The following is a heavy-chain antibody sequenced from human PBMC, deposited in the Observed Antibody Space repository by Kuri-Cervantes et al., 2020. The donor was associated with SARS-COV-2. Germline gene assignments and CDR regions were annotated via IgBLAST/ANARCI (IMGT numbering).Heavy chain of an antibody. V-gene: IGHV1-69*06. J-gene: IGHJ6*02. CDR1: GGTFSSYA. CDR3: ARDRGEQWLVSHYYYYGTDV. CDR2: IIPIFGTA. D-gene: IGHD6-19*01. Sequence: SVKVSCKASGGTFSSYAISWVRQAPGQGLEWMGGIIPIFGTANYAQKFQGRVTITADKSTSTAYMELSSLRSEDTAVYYCARDRGEQWLVSHYYYYGTDVWGQGTTVTVSS.